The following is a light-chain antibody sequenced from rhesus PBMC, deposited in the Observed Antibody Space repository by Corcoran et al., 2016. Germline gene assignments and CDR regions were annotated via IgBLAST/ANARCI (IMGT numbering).Light chain of an antibody. CDR1: QSASSK. V-gene: IGKV3-31*02. J-gene: IGKJ1*01. Sequence: EIVMTQSPATLSLSPGETATISCRTSQSASSKLAWYQQKPGQAPRLLSNGASSRATGIPDRYSGSGYGTDFTLAISSLAPEDFAVYLCPETSNLWTFGQGTKVEFK. CDR2: GAS. CDR3: PETSNLWT.